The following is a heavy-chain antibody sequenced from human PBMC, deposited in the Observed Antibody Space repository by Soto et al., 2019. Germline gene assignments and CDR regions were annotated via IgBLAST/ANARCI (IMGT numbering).Heavy chain of an antibody. CDR2: ITHTAGNS. CDR3: ASDTRAFDI. Sequence: EVQLLESGGGLVQPGGSLRLSCAASEFRFSNSYMSWVRQAPGKGLEWVSVITHTAGNSWYADSGKGRFTISRDNAKNTLFLEMNSLRVDDTAGYYCASDTRAFDIWGQGTMVTVSS. J-gene: IGHJ3*02. CDR1: EFRFSNSY. V-gene: IGHV3-23*01.